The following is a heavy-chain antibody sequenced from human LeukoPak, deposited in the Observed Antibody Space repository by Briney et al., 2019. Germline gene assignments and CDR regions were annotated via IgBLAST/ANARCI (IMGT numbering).Heavy chain of an antibody. J-gene: IGHJ4*02. CDR3: ATGITMVRGVMFY. V-gene: IGHV1-2*02. D-gene: IGHD3-10*01. Sequence: ASVKVSCKASGYTFTGYYMHWVRQAPGQGLEWMGWINPNSGGTNYAQKFQGRVTMTEDTSTDTAYMELSSLRSEDTAVYYCATGITMVRGVMFYWGQGTLVTVSS. CDR1: GYTFTGYY. CDR2: INPNSGGT.